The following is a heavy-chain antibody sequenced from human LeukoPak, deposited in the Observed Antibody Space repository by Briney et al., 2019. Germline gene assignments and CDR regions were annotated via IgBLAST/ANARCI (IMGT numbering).Heavy chain of an antibody. CDR2: VSTSGST. Sequence: PSETLSLTCTVSGGSISNHFCSWIRQPAGKGLEWIGRVSTSGSTYYNPSLKSRVTMSADTSKNQFSLKLTSMTAADTAVYYCARAGHYYHGPGDPWGQGTLVTVSS. D-gene: IGHD3-10*01. V-gene: IGHV4-4*07. CDR1: GGSISNHF. CDR3: ARAGHYYHGPGDP. J-gene: IGHJ5*02.